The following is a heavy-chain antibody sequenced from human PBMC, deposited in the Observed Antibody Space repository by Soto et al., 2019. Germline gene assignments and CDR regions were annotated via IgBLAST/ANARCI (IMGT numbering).Heavy chain of an antibody. D-gene: IGHD6-19*01. CDR1: GDSVSSNTAA. J-gene: IGHJ4*02. Sequence: PSQTLSLTCATSGDSVSSNTAAWNWIRPSPSRGLEWLGRTYYRSNWRHDYAVSVKSRITVNPDTSKNHFSLQLNSVTPDDTAVYYCARGVAGSGFDLWGQGTLVTVSS. V-gene: IGHV6-1*01. CDR2: TYYRSNWRH. CDR3: ARGVAGSGFDL.